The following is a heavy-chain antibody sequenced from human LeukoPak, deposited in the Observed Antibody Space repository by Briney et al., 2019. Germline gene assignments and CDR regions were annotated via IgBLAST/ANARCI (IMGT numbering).Heavy chain of an antibody. CDR3: ARDQLNTLEGPGN. Sequence: GASVKVFCKASGYTYTGYYIHWVRQAPGQGLEWLGWINPSSGGTNYVQRFRGRVTMTRDTSTSTAYMELNRLTSDDTAVYYCARDQLNTLEGPGNWGQGTLVTVSS. CDR1: GYTYTGYY. J-gene: IGHJ4*02. CDR2: INPSSGGT. D-gene: IGHD1-1*01. V-gene: IGHV1-2*02.